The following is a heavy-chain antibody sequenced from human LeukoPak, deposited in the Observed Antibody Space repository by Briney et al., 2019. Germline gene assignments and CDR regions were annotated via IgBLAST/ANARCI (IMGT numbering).Heavy chain of an antibody. Sequence: GGSLRLSCAASGFTFSDYAMNWVRQAPGKGLEWVSAISGSGGRTYHADSVKGRFTISRDNSKNTLYLQMNSLRAEDTAVYYCAKDPPYGDSDWYFDLWGRGTLVTVSS. CDR3: AKDPPYGDSDWYFDL. V-gene: IGHV3-23*01. CDR1: GFTFSDYA. CDR2: ISGSGGRT. D-gene: IGHD4-17*01. J-gene: IGHJ2*01.